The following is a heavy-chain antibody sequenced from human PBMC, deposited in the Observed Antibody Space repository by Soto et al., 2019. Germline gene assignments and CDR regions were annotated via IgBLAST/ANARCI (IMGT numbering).Heavy chain of an antibody. V-gene: IGHV4-34*01. Sequence: SEALSLTCAVYVGSFSGDYWSWIRQPPGKGLEWIGEINHSGSTNCSPSLKSRVTISVDTSKNQFSLKLSSVTAADTAVYYCARRPPPFTMKVVAMRAPFDYWGKEPPVPV. CDR3: ARRPPPFTMKVVAMRAPFDY. CDR2: INHSGST. J-gene: IGHJ4*02. CDR1: VGSFSGDY. D-gene: IGHD3-22*01.